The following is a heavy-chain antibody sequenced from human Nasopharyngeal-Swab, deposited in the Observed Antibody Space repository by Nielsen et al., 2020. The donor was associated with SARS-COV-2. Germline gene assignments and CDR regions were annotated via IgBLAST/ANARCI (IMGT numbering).Heavy chain of an antibody. D-gene: IGHD4/OR15-4a*01. J-gene: IGHJ4*02. Sequence: GESLKISCAASGFPFSTSVMTWVRQAPGKGLDWVSLISTSGDTTFYTNSVEGRFTISRDNAKNSLYLQMDSLRAEDTAVYYCARGAMVGPTRDLDSWGQGTLVTVSS. V-gene: IGHV3-48*04. CDR3: ARGAMVGPTRDLDS. CDR2: ISTSGDTT. CDR1: GFPFSTSV.